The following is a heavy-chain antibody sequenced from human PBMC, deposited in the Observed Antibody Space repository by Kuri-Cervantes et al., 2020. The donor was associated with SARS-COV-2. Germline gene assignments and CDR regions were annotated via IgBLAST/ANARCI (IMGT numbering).Heavy chain of an antibody. Sequence: GESLKISCAASGLTFSSYGFHWVRQAPGKGLEWLSYIGNTDSTTYYADSVKGRFTIPRDNAKNLLYLQMNSLRAEDTALYYCARDLSQYGDPGFDFWGQGTLVTVSS. D-gene: IGHD4-17*01. V-gene: IGHV3-48*04. CDR1: GLTFSSYG. J-gene: IGHJ4*02. CDR3: ARDLSQYGDPGFDF. CDR2: IGNTDSTT.